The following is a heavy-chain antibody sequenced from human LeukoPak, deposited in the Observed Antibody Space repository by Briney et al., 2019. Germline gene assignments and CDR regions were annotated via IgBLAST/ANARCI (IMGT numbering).Heavy chain of an antibody. V-gene: IGHV3-33*01. J-gene: IGHJ2*01. CDR3: ARDRCSGGSCYSEWYFDL. CDR2: RNDGGNK. Sequence: PGGSLTLSCAASGFTFSSSGMHWVRQAPGKGLEWVGVRNDGGNKDYADSVKGRFTISRDNSKNTLYLQMNSLRAEDMAVYYCARDRCSGGSCYSEWYFDLWGRGTLVTVSS. D-gene: IGHD2-15*01. CDR1: GFTFSSSG.